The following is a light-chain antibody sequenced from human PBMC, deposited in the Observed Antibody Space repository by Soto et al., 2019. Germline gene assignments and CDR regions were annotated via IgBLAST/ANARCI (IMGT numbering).Light chain of an antibody. CDR1: SSDVGGYNY. J-gene: IGLJ1*01. CDR3: CSYAGSYTLYV. CDR2: DVN. Sequence: QSVLTQPRSVSGSPGQSVTISCTGTSSDVGGYNYVSWYQQHPGKAPKLMIYDVNKRPSGVPDRFSGSESGNTASLTISGLQAEDEADYYCCSYAGSYTLYVFGTGTKVTVL. V-gene: IGLV2-11*01.